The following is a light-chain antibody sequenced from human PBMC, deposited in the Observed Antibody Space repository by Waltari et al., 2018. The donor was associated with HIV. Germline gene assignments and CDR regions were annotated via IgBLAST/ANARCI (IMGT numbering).Light chain of an antibody. J-gene: IGKJ2*01. CDR2: DAF. V-gene: IGKV3-20*01. CDR3: QQYRSSPGT. CDR1: QSVGNNY. Sequence: DIVLTPSPGTLPLSPGERATLTCRASQSVGNNYLAWYQQKPGQAPRLLVYDAFNRATGIPDRFSGSGSGTEFTLTISRLEPEDFAMYYCQQYRSSPGTFGQGTKVEIK.